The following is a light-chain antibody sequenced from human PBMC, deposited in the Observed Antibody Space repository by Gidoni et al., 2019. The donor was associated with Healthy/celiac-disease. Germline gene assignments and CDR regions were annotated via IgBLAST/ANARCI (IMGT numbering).Light chain of an antibody. CDR1: QSVCSSY. J-gene: IGKJ1*01. V-gene: IGKV3-20*01. CDR3: QQYGSSPWT. CDR2: GAS. Sequence: EIVLTQSPGTLSLSPGESATLSCRASQSVCSSYLAWYQQKPGQAPRLLIYGASSRATGIPDRFSGSGSGTDFTLTISRLEPEDFAVYYCQQYGSSPWTFGQGTKVEIK.